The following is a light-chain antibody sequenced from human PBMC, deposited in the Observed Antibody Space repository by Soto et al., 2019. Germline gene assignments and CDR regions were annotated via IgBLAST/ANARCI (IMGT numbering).Light chain of an antibody. CDR2: LGS. J-gene: IGKJ5*01. CDR3: MQALQTPIA. V-gene: IGKV2-28*01. CDR1: QSLLHSNGYNY. Sequence: IVMTQSPLSLPVTPEEPASISCRSSQSLLHSNGYNYLDWYLQKPGQSPQLLIYLGSNRASGVPDRFSGSGSGTDFTLKISRVEAEDVGVYYCMQALQTPIALGQGTRLEIK.